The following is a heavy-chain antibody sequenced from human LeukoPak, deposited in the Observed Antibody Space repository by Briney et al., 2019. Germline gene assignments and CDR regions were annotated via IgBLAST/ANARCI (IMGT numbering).Heavy chain of an antibody. D-gene: IGHD2-15*01. Sequence: GASVKVSCKASGYTFTGYYMHWVRQAPGQGLEWMGWINPNSGGTNYAQKFQGRVTMTRDTSISTAYMELSRLRSDDTAVYYCARDLGHIVVVVAATLGETSFDYWGQGTLVTVSS. CDR2: INPNSGGT. CDR1: GYTFTGYY. CDR3: ARDLGHIVVVVAATLGETSFDY. J-gene: IGHJ4*02. V-gene: IGHV1-2*02.